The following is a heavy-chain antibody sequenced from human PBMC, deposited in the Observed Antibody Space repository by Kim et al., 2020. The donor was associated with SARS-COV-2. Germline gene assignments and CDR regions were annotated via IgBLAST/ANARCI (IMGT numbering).Heavy chain of an antibody. CDR2: ISYDGGAA. J-gene: IGHJ6*01. CDR1: RFTFSNFV. D-gene: IGHD3-10*01. V-gene: IGHV3-30-3*01. CDR3: TKDFDGSGSRETGMDV. Sequence: GGSLRRSCAGSRFTFSNFVIHWVRQAPGKGLEWVAMISYDGGAAHYADSVKGRFIISRDNSKNTAYLQMSSLRPEDSAVYSFTKDFDGSGSRETGMDVWG.